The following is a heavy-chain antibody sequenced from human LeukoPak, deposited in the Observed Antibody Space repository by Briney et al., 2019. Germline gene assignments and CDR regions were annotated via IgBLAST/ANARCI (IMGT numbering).Heavy chain of an antibody. Sequence: SETLSLTCTVSGGSISGHHWTWIRQPPGTGLEWIGYFYDSGDFNYNPSLKSRVTIWMDMSNNQFSLTMSSVTAADTAMYYCARLLRSGGRKGDAFAIWGQGTLVTVSS. CDR3: ARLLRSGGRKGDAFAI. J-gene: IGHJ3*02. D-gene: IGHD1-14*01. CDR2: FYDSGDF. V-gene: IGHV4-59*08. CDR1: GGSISGHH.